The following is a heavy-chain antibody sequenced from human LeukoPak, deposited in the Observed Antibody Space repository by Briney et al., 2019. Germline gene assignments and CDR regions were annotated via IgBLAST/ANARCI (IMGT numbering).Heavy chain of an antibody. V-gene: IGHV3-15*01. D-gene: IGHD3-10*01. CDR2: IKSKTDGGTT. Sequence: GGSLRLSCAASGFTFSNAWMSWVRQAPGKGLEWVGRIKSKTDGGTTDYAAPVKGRFTISRDDSKNTLYLQMNSLKTEDTAVYYCTTPKEILWFGLDVWGQGTTVTVSS. J-gene: IGHJ6*02. CDR3: TTPKEILWFGLDV. CDR1: GFTFSNAW.